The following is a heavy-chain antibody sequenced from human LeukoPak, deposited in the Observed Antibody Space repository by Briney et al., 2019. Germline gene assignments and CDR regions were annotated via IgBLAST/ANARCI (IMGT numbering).Heavy chain of an antibody. CDR2: IIPILGIA. CDR3: ARESADTPDAFDI. J-gene: IGHJ3*02. Sequence: ASVEVSCKASGGTFSSYAISWVRQAPGQGLEWMGRIIPILGIANYAQKFQGRVTITADKSTSTAYMELSSLRSEDTAVYYCARESADTPDAFDIWGQGTMVTVSS. D-gene: IGHD6-13*01. CDR1: GGTFSSYA. V-gene: IGHV1-69*04.